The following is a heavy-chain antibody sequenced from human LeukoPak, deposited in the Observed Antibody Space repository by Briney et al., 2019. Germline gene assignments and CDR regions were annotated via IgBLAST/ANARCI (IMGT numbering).Heavy chain of an antibody. D-gene: IGHD3-22*01. J-gene: IGHJ4*02. CDR1: GFIFTDYA. CDR3: ATTYGSSWYGVGY. V-gene: IGHV3-23*01. CDR2: INAVGDDT. Sequence: GGSLRLSCAASGFIFTDYAMNWVRQPPGKGLEWLSIINAVGDDTYYANSVEGRCTISRDNSENTLYLELNNLGAEDTAIYYCATTYGSSWYGVGYWGQGTLVTVSS.